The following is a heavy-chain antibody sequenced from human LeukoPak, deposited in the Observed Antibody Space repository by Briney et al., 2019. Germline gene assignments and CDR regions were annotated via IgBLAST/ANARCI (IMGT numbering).Heavy chain of an antibody. D-gene: IGHD3-10*01. CDR2: INPDSGGT. CDR3: ARGNQPSLYYHGSGSYTGY. V-gene: IGHV1-2*02. CDR1: GYTFTGYY. Sequence: GASVKVSCKASGYTFTGYYMHWVRQAPGQGLEWMGWINPDSGGTNYAQKFQGRVTMTRDTSINTAYMELGRLRSDDTAVHYCARGNQPSLYYHGSGSYTGYWGQGTLVTVSS. J-gene: IGHJ4*02.